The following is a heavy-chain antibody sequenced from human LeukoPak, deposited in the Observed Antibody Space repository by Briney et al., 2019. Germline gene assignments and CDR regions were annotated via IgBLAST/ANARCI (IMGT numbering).Heavy chain of an antibody. CDR2: IVVGSGNT. J-gene: IGHJ4*02. CDR1: GFTFTSSA. Sequence: SVKVSCKASGFTFTSSAMQWVRQARGQRLEWIGWIVVGSGNTNYAQKFQERVTITRDMSTSTAYIELSSLRSEDTAVYYCAADRYDSSGYYHFDYWGQGTLVTVSS. D-gene: IGHD3-22*01. V-gene: IGHV1-58*02. CDR3: AADRYDSSGYYHFDY.